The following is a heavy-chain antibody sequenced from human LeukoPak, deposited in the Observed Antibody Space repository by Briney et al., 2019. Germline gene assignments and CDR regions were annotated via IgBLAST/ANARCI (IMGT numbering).Heavy chain of an antibody. D-gene: IGHD3-22*01. V-gene: IGHV3-7*01. Sequence: PGGSLRLSCAASGFNFNTYWMSWVRQAPGKGLEWVANIKEDGSDKYYVDSVKGRFSVSRDNPKNSLYLQMNSLRGEDTAVYYCATVRDDSSRFDYWGQGILVTVSS. J-gene: IGHJ4*02. CDR1: GFNFNTYW. CDR2: IKEDGSDK. CDR3: ATVRDDSSRFDY.